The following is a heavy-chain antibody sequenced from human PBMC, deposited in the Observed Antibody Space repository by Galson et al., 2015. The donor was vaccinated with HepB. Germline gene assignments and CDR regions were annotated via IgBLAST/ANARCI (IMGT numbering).Heavy chain of an antibody. J-gene: IGHJ6*03. Sequence: SVKVSCKASGYTFTSYGISWVRQAPGQGLEWMGWISAYNGNTNYAQKLQGRVTMTTDTSTSTAYMELRSLRSDDTAVYYCAREETYYYDSSGYQTGDYYYMDVWGKGTTVTVSS. CDR2: ISAYNGNT. CDR3: AREETYYYDSSGYQTGDYYYMDV. CDR1: GYTFTSYG. D-gene: IGHD3-22*01. V-gene: IGHV1-18*01.